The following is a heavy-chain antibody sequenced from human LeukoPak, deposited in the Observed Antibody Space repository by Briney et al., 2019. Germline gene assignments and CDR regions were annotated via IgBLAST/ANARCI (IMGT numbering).Heavy chain of an antibody. CDR3: AREHYIAAHRAFDI. J-gene: IGHJ3*02. CDR2: IIPIFGTA. D-gene: IGHD6-6*01. CDR1: GGTFSGYA. V-gene: IGHV1-69*05. Sequence: SVKVSCKASGGTFSGYAISWVRQAPGQGLEWMGRIIPIFGTANYAQKFQGRVTITTDESTSTAYMELSSLRSEDTAVYYCAREHYIAAHRAFDIWGQGTMVTVSS.